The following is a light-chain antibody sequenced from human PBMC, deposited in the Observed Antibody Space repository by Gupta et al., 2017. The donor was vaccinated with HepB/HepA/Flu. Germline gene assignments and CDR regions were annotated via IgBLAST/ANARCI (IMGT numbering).Light chain of an antibody. J-gene: IGLJ2*01. CDR2: RHD. CDR1: SSNIGNNY. CDR3: AAWGDSLSGWV. V-gene: IGLV1-47*01. Sequence: QSVLTQPPSASGTPGQRVTISCSGSSSNIGNNYVYWYQHLPGTAPNLLIYRHDQRPSGVPGRFSASKSGASASLAISGLRSEDEADYYCAAWGDSLSGWVFGGGTKLTVL.